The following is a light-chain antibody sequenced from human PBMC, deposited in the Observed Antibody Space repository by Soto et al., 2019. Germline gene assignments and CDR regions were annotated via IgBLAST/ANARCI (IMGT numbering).Light chain of an antibody. J-gene: IGLJ1*01. CDR1: SSDVGGYNY. CDR3: SSYTSSSNYV. V-gene: IGLV2-14*01. Sequence: VLAQTSSVSRSPGQSITISCTGTSSDVGGYNYVSWYQQHPGKAPKLMIYDVSNRPSGVSNRFSGSKSGNTASLTISGLQAEDEADYYCSSYTSSSNYVFGTRTKVTVL. CDR2: DVS.